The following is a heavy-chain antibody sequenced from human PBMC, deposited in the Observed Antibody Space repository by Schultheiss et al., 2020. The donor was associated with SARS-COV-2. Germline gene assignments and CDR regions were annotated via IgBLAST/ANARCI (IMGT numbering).Heavy chain of an antibody. V-gene: IGHV1-18*01. CDR2: ISAYNGNT. J-gene: IGHJ5*02. Sequence: ASVKVSCKASGYTFTSYGISWVRQAPGQGLEWMGWISAYNGNTKSSHKFEGRVTLTTDASSSTAYMELSRLRSDDTAVYYCARDQWLVKSSKLVPRNDKTGYGYNWFDPWGQGTLVTVSS. CDR3: ARDQWLVKSSKLVPRNDKTGYGYNWFDP. D-gene: IGHD6-19*01. CDR1: GYTFTSYG.